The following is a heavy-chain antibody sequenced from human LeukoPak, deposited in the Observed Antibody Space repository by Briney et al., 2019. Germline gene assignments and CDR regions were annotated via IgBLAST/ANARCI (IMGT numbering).Heavy chain of an antibody. Sequence: SVKVSCKASGGTFSSYAISWVRQAPGQGLEWMGGIIPIFGTANYAQKFQGRVTITTDESTSTAYMELSSLRSEDTVVYYCARDFGYYYDSSGSDYWGQGALVTVSS. CDR2: IIPIFGTA. J-gene: IGHJ4*02. CDR3: ARDFGYYYDSSGSDY. D-gene: IGHD3-22*01. CDR1: GGTFSSYA. V-gene: IGHV1-69*05.